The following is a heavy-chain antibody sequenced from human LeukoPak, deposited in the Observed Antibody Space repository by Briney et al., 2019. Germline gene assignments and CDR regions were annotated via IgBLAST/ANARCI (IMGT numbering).Heavy chain of an antibody. D-gene: IGHD3-10*01. CDR1: VYTFTEYY. V-gene: IGHV1-2*02. CDR2: INPNSGGT. J-gene: IGHJ4*02. CDR3: ARGPRRSWFGTIQAVDY. Sequence: ASVTVSCLASVYTFTEYYMHWLRQAPGQGREGMGWINPNSGGTNYAQKLQGRVTMTRHTSISTAYMELSRPRSDDTAVYYCARGPRRSWFGTIQAVDYWGQGTLVTVSS.